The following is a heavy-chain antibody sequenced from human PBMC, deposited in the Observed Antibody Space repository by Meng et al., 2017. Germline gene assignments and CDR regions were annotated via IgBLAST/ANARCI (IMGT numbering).Heavy chain of an antibody. D-gene: IGHD3-22*01. CDR1: GFTFSSYA. J-gene: IGHJ3*02. Sequence: GESLKISCAASGFTFSSYAMSWVRQAAGKGLEWVAVISYDGSNKYYADAVKGRLSISRDNSKNTLYLQMNSVRAEDTAVYYCARDPDYYDSSDDDAFDIWGQGTMVTVSS. CDR3: ARDPDYYDSSDDDAFDI. CDR2: ISYDGSNK. V-gene: IGHV3-30*01.